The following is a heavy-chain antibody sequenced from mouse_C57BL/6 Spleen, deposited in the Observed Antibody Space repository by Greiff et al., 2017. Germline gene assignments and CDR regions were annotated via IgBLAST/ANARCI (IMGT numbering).Heavy chain of an antibody. V-gene: IGHV5-2*01. CDR1: EYEFPSHD. D-gene: IGHD2-5*01. CDR2: INSDGGST. CDR3: ARQRGNYSNSYWYFDV. Sequence: EVKLMESGGGLVQPGESLKLSCESNEYEFPSHDMSWVRKTPEKRLELVAAINSDGGSTYYPDTMERRFIISRDNTKKTLYLQMSSLRSEDTALYYCARQRGNYSNSYWYFDVWGTGTTVTVSS. J-gene: IGHJ1*03.